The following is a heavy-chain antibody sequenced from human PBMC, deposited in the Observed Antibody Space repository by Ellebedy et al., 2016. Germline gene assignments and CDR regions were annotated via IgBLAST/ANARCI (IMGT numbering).Heavy chain of an antibody. CDR2: INPNSGGT. J-gene: IGHJ4*02. V-gene: IGHV1-2*02. CDR3: ARVPTAARGSGHFDY. CDR1: GYTFTGYY. Sequence: ASVKVSXXASGYTFTGYYMHWVRQAPGQGLEWMGWINPNSGGTNYAQKFQGRVTMTRDTSISTAYMELSRLRSDDTAVYYCARVPTAARGSGHFDYWGQGTLVTVSS. D-gene: IGHD6-6*01.